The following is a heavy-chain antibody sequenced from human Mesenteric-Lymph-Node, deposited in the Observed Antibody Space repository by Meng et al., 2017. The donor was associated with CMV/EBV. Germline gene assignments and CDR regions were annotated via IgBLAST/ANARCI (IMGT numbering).Heavy chain of an antibody. D-gene: IGHD6-19*01. CDR2: IYHSGST. CDR3: ARSPSSGWYMGSVDY. Sequence: GGSISSSNWWSWVRQPPGKGLEWIGEIYHSGSTNYNPSLKSRVTISVDKSKNQFSLKLTSVTAADTAVYYCARSPSSGWYMGSVDYWGQGTLGHRLL. V-gene: IGHV4-4*02. CDR1: GGSISSSNW. J-gene: IGHJ4*02.